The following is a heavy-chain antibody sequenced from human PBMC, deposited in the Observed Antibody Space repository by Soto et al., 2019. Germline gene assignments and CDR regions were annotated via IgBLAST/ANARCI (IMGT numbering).Heavy chain of an antibody. Sequence: QVQLVESGGGVVQPGRSLRLSCAASGFTFSSYGMHWVRQAPGKGLEWVAVISYDGINKYYADSVKGRFTISRDNSKNTLYLPMNSLRAEDTAVYYCARSPYSVSYLAYFDYWGKGTLVTVSS. CDR3: ARSPYSVSYLAYFDY. CDR2: ISYDGINK. V-gene: IGHV3-30*03. D-gene: IGHD1-26*01. J-gene: IGHJ4*02. CDR1: GFTFSSYG.